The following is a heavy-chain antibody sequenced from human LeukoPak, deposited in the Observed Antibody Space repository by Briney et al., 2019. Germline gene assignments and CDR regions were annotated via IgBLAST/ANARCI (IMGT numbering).Heavy chain of an antibody. V-gene: IGHV1-8*01. J-gene: IGHJ4*02. CDR1: GYTFTSSD. Sequence: ASVKVSCKASGYTFTSSDINWVRQATGQGLEWMGWMNPNSGNTGYAQKFQGRVTMTRNTSISTAYMELSSLRSEDTAVYYCARLMRVVGATTYDYWGQGTLVTVSS. CDR3: ARLMRVVGATTYDY. D-gene: IGHD1-26*01. CDR2: MNPNSGNT.